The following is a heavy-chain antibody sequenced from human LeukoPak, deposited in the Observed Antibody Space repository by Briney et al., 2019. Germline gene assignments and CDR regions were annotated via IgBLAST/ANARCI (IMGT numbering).Heavy chain of an antibody. CDR1: GGSISSGGYY. D-gene: IGHD6-13*01. V-gene: IGHV4-31*03. CDR3: ARETSSWPNLDF. J-gene: IGHJ4*02. CDR2: IYYSGST. Sequence: PSETLSLTCTVSGGSISSGGYYWSWIRQHPGKGLEWIGYIYYSGSTYYNPSLKSRVTISVDTSKRHFSLRLSSVTAADTAVYYCARETSSWPNLDFWGQGTLVTVSS.